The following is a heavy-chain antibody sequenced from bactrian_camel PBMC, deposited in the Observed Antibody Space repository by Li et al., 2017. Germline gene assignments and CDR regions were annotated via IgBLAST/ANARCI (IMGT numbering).Heavy chain of an antibody. J-gene: IGHJ4*01. Sequence: HVQLVESGGGSVQAGGSLRLSCAASRYTYSTYCMGWFRQAPGKEREGVAAIDSDGTTSYSPSVMGRFTISQDNAKKSVSLQMNSLRPEDTAMYYCAAGEWVAAPDRESEYNYWGQGTQVTVS. CDR3: AAGEWVAAPDRESEYNY. CDR1: RYTYSTYC. D-gene: IGHD3*01. CDR2: IDSDGTT. V-gene: IGHV3S53*01.